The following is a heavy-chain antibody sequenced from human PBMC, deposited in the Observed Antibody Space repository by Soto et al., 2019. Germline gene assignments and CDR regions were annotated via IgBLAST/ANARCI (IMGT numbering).Heavy chain of an antibody. CDR3: AKGVVIVGPFVY. D-gene: IGHD3-22*01. Sequence: EVQLLESGGGLVQPGGSLRLSCAASGFTFSSYALSWVRQAPGKGLEWVSAISGSGGSTYYADSVKGRFTISRDNSKNTLYLQMTGLRAEDTAVYYCAKGVVIVGPFVYWGQGTLVTVSS. V-gene: IGHV3-23*01. J-gene: IGHJ4*02. CDR2: ISGSGGST. CDR1: GFTFSSYA.